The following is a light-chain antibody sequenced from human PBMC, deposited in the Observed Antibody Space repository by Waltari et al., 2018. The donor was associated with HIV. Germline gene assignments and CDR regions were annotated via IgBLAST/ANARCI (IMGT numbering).Light chain of an antibody. V-gene: IGKV3-20*01. CDR3: QQYGSAPRWT. CDR2: GTS. CDR1: QSVSSSF. Sequence: IVLTQSPGTLSLSPGESGTLSCNTSQSVSSSFLAWYQQKFGQSPRLLIYGTSRRAIGISDRFTASGSGTDFTLSISRVEPEDSALYYCQQYGSAPRWTFGQGTKVEI. J-gene: IGKJ1*01.